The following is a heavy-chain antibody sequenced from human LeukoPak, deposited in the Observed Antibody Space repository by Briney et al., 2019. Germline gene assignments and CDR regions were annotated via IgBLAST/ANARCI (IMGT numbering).Heavy chain of an antibody. CDR1: GFTFSSYG. CDR3: AKEDSSGYDAFDI. CDR2: IRYDGSNK. J-gene: IGHJ3*02. D-gene: IGHD3-22*01. V-gene: IGHV3-30*02. Sequence: PGGSLRLSCAASGFTFSSYGMHWVRQAPGKGLEWVAFIRYDGSNKYYADSVKGRFTISRDNSKNTLYLQMNSLRAEDTAVYYCAKEDSSGYDAFDIWGQGTLVTVSS.